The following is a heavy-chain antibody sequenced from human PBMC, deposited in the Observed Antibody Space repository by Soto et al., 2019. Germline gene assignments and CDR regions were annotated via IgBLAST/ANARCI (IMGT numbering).Heavy chain of an antibody. CDR1: GFTFSSYW. Sequence: EVQLVESGGGLVQPGGSLRLSCAASGFTFSSYWMHWVRQAPGKGLVWVSRINSDGSSTSYADSVKGRFTISRDNAKNTLYLQMNSLRAEDTAVYYCARADLVVTISKRFDYWGQGTLVNVSS. D-gene: IGHD5-12*01. V-gene: IGHV3-74*01. CDR3: ARADLVVTISKRFDY. J-gene: IGHJ4*02. CDR2: INSDGSST.